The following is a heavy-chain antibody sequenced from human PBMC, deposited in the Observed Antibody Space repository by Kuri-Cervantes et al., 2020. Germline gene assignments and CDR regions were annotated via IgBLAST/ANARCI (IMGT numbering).Heavy chain of an antibody. CDR3: ARGRGVRGGRSDY. J-gene: IGHJ4*02. Sequence: GSLRLSCAVYGGSFSGYYWSWIRQPPGKGLEWIGEINHSGSTNYNPSLKSRVTISVDTSKNQFSLKLSSVTAADTAVYYCARGRGVRGGRSDYWGQGTLVTVSS. CDR2: INHSGST. CDR1: GGSFSGYY. V-gene: IGHV4-34*01. D-gene: IGHD3-10*01.